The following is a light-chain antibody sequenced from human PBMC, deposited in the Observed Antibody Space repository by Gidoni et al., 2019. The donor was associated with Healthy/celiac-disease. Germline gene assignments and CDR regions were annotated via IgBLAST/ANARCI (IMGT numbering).Light chain of an antibody. CDR3: QQYGSSPWT. CDR2: GAS. V-gene: IGKV3-20*01. Sequence: MVLTQSPGPLSLSPGERATLSCRASQSVSSSYLAWYQQNPGQAPRLLIYGASSRATGIPDRFSGSGSGTDFTLTISRLEPEDFAVYYWQQYGSSPWTFGQGTKVEIK. CDR1: QSVSSSY. J-gene: IGKJ1*01.